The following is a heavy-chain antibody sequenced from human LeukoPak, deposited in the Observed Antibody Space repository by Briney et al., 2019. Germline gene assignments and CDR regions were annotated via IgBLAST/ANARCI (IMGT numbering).Heavy chain of an antibody. J-gene: IGHJ5*02. V-gene: IGHV1-18*01. Sequence: ASVKVSCKASGYTFTSYGISWVRQAPGQGLEWMGWISAYNGNTNYVQKFQGRVTMTSDTSTSTAYMELRSLRSDDAAVYYCARDLGDIVVVPAAISLPWGQGTLVTVSS. D-gene: IGHD2-2*01. CDR1: GYTFTSYG. CDR3: ARDLGDIVVVPAAISLP. CDR2: ISAYNGNT.